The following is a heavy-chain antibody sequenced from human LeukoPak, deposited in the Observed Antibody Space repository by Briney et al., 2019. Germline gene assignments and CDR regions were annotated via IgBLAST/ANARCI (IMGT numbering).Heavy chain of an antibody. CDR2: INPNSGGT. CDR1: GYTFTDCY. D-gene: IGHD1-26*01. Sequence: GASVKVSCKASGYTFTDCYTHWVRQAPGQGLEWMGWINPNSGGTNYAQKFQGRVTMTRDTSISTAYMELSRLRSDDTAVYYCARDLSGRYEFDYWGQGTLVTVSS. CDR3: ARDLSGRYEFDY. V-gene: IGHV1-2*02. J-gene: IGHJ4*02.